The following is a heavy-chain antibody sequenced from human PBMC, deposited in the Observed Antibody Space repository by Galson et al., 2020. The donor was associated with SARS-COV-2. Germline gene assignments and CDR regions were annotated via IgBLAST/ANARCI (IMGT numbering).Heavy chain of an antibody. CDR3: ATDFAIFGVVILHY. Sequence: ASVKVSCKVSGYTLTELSMHWVRQAPGKGLEWMGGFDPEDGETIYAQKFQGRVTMTEDTSTDTAYMELSSLRSEDTAVYYCATDFAIFGVVILHYWGQGTLVTVSA. V-gene: IGHV1-24*01. J-gene: IGHJ4*02. CDR2: FDPEDGET. D-gene: IGHD3-3*01. CDR1: GYTLTELS.